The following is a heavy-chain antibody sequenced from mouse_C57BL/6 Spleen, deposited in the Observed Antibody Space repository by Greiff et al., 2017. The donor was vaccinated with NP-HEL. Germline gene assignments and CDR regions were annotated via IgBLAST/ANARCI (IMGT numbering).Heavy chain of an antibody. CDR2: ISDGGSYT. D-gene: IGHD2-4*01. Sequence: EVQLVESGGGLVKPGGSLKLSCAASGFTFSSYAMSWVRQTPEKRLEWVATISDGGSYTYYPDNVKGRFTISRDNAKNNLYLQMSHLKSEDTAMYYCARGDDYDSFLDYWGQGTTLTVSS. V-gene: IGHV5-4*01. CDR1: GFTFSSYA. CDR3: ARGDDYDSFLDY. J-gene: IGHJ2*01.